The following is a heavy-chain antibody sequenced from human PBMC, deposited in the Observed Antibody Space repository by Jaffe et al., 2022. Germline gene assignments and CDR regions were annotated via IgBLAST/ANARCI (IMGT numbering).Heavy chain of an antibody. D-gene: IGHD6-13*01. J-gene: IGHJ4*02. CDR3: AKGGRVEQTDS. Sequence: EVQLLESGGGLVQPGGSLRLSCAASGFAFSNYAMTWVRQAPGKGLEWVSTINYNGVETYYTDSVRGRFTISRDNSQNTLYLQMNSLRAEDTAIYFCAKGGRVEQTDSWGQGTLVTVSS. CDR1: GFAFSNYA. V-gene: IGHV3-23*01. CDR2: INYNGVET.